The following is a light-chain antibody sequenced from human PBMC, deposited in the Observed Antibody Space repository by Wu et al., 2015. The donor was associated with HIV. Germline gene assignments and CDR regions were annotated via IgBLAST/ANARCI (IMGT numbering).Light chain of an antibody. CDR2: GAS. V-gene: IGKV3-20*01. CDR1: QSVSSSY. Sequence: EIVLTQSPVTLSLSPGETATLSCRASQSVSSSYLAWYQQKPGQAPRLLIYGASSRATGVPDRFSGSGSGTDFTLTINTLEPEDFAVYYCQQYGSSPLYSFGQGTNLE. J-gene: IGKJ2*03. CDR3: QQYGSSPLYS.